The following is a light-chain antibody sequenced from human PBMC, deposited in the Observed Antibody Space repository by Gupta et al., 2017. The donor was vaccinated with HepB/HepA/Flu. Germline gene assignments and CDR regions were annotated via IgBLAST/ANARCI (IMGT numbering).Light chain of an antibody. V-gene: IGKV1-39*01. CDR1: QNIGTS. CDR2: GAS. Sequence: DLQMPQSPSSLSASVGDRVTITCRASQNIGTSLNWYHHKPGKAPKLLIYGASTLQSGVPARFSGSGSGTDFTLTISSLQTEDVATYHCQQGDSIPFTFGQGTNVDIK. CDR3: QQGDSIPFT. J-gene: IGKJ3*01.